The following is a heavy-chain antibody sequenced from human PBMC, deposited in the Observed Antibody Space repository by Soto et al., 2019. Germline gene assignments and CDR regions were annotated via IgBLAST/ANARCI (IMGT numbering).Heavy chain of an antibody. V-gene: IGHV4-39*01. CDR1: GASIITISHY. CDR2: VYYSGST. Sequence: PSETLSLTCTVSGASIITISHYWGWIRQPPGKGLEWIGTVYYSGSTYYNPSLQSRVAKSVDTSKNQFSLKLSSVTAADTAVYYCARHRTSSRRHFDYWGQGTLVTVSS. D-gene: IGHD6-6*01. CDR3: ARHRTSSRRHFDY. J-gene: IGHJ4*02.